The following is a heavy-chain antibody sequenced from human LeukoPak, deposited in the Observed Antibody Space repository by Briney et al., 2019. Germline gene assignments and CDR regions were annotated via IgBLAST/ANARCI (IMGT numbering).Heavy chain of an antibody. CDR3: ARDAGTWGYGYNFDY. Sequence: PGRSLRLSCVVSGFSFSSYDMNWVRQAPGKGLEWVAVTSSDGSTKYYADSVKGRFTISRDNSKNTLYLQMNSLRAEDTAVYYCARDAGTWGYGYNFDYWGQGTLVTVSS. CDR1: GFSFSSYD. J-gene: IGHJ4*02. D-gene: IGHD6-13*01. CDR2: TSSDGSTK. V-gene: IGHV3-30*03.